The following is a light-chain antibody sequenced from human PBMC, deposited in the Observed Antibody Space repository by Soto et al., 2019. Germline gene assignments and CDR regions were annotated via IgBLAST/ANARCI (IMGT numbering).Light chain of an antibody. CDR3: SSYTSSSTRG. CDR1: SSDVGGYNY. CDR2: DVS. J-gene: IGLJ1*01. V-gene: IGLV2-14*01. Sequence: QSALTQPASASGSPGQSITISCTGTSSDVGGYNYVSWYQQHPGKAPKLMIYDVSNRPSGVSNRFSGSKSGNTASLTISGLQAEDEADYYCSSYTSSSTRGFGTGTKVTVL.